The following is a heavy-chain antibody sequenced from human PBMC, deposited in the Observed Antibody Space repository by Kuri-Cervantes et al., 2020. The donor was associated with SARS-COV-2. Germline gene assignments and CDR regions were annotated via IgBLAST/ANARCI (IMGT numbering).Heavy chain of an antibody. CDR3: ARDRVGVHGY. D-gene: IGHD2-8*01. J-gene: IGHJ4*02. V-gene: IGHV3-30-3*01. Sequence: GESLKISCAASAFTFSSYAMHWVRQAPGKGLEWVAIISYDGSNKYYADSVEGRFTISRDNSKNTLYLQMNSLRAEDTAVYYCARDRVGVHGYWGQGTLVTVSS. CDR2: ISYDGSNK. CDR1: AFTFSSYA.